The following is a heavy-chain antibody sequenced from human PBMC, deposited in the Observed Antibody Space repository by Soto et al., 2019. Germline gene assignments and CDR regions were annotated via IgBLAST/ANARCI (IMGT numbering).Heavy chain of an antibody. CDR1: GGSFSGYY. V-gene: IGHV4-34*01. Sequence: SETLSLTCAVYGGSFSGYYWSWIRQPPGKGLEWIGEINHSGSTNYNPSLKSRVTISVDTSKNQFSLKLSSVTAADTAVYYCARVYCSSTSCYVGAWFDPWGQGTLVTVSS. CDR2: INHSGST. J-gene: IGHJ5*02. D-gene: IGHD2-2*01. CDR3: ARVYCSSTSCYVGAWFDP.